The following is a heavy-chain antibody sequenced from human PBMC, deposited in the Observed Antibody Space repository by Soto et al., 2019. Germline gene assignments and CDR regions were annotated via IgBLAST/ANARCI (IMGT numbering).Heavy chain of an antibody. CDR2: IYYSGST. CDR3: ASPTIAFYNWFDP. CDR1: GGSISSSSYY. D-gene: IGHD3-3*02. J-gene: IGHJ5*02. V-gene: IGHV4-39*01. Sequence: QLQLQESGPGLVKPSETLSLTCTVSGGSISSSSYYWGWIRQPPGKGREGIGSIYYSGSTSYHPSLTSRDTNSVATSKNQFSLKLSSVTAADTAVYYCASPTIAFYNWFDPWGQGTLVTVSS.